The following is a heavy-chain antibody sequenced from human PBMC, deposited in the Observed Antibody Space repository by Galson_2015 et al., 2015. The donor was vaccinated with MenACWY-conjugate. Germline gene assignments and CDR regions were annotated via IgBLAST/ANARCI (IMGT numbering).Heavy chain of an antibody. CDR2: ISDSSSTI. V-gene: IGHV3-48*04. Sequence: LRLSCAASGFTFSSYSMNWVRQAPGKGLEWVSYISDSSSTIFYADSLKGRFTISRDNAKNSLYLQMNSLRAEDTAVYYCASRDSSSWYRQYFQHWGQGTLVTVSS. CDR3: ASRDSSSWYRQYFQH. J-gene: IGHJ1*01. D-gene: IGHD6-13*01. CDR1: GFTFSSYS.